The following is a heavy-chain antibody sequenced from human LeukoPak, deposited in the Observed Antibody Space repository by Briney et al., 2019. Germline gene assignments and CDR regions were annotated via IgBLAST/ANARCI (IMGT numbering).Heavy chain of an antibody. D-gene: IGHD4-11*01. CDR1: GGSISSSSYY. V-gene: IGHV4-39*01. J-gene: IGHJ4*02. CDR2: IYYSGST. CDR3: ARHISLTTIDY. Sequence: PSETLSLTCTVSGGSISSSSYYWGWIRQPPGKGLEWIGSIYYSGSTYYNPSLKSRVTISVDTSKNQFSLKLSSVTAADTAVYYCARHISLTTIDYWGQGTLVTVSS.